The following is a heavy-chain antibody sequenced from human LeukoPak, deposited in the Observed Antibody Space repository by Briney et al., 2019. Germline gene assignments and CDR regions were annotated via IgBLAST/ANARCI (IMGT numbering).Heavy chain of an antibody. CDR1: GGSFSGYY. Sequence: PSETLSLTCAVYGGSFSGYYWSWIRQPPGKGLEWIGEINHSGSTNYNPSLKSRVTISVDTSKNQFSLKLSSVTAADTAVYYCARGSGSTPDKYYFDYWGQGTLVTVSS. D-gene: IGHD2-2*01. CDR3: ARGSGSTPDKYYFDY. J-gene: IGHJ4*02. CDR2: INHSGST. V-gene: IGHV4-34*01.